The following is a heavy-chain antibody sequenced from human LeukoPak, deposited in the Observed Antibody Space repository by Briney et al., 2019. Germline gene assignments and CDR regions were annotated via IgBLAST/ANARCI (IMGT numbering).Heavy chain of an antibody. J-gene: IGHJ4*02. V-gene: IGHV4-39*01. Sequence: PSETLSLTCTVSGGSTSSSSYYWGWIRQPPGKGLEWIGSIYYSGSTYYNPSLKSRVTISVDTSKNQFSLKLSSVTAADTAVYYCARRARRFRESPFDYWGQGTLVTVSS. CDR2: IYYSGST. CDR3: ARRARRFRESPFDY. D-gene: IGHD3-10*01. CDR1: GGSTSSSSYY.